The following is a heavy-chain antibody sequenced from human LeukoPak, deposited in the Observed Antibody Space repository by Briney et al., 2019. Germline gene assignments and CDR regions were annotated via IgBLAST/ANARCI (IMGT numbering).Heavy chain of an antibody. D-gene: IGHD1-14*01. Sequence: SEILSLTCTVSLDSTTSNFWSWVRQPPGKGLEWIGEIHRSGSPNYNPSLQSRVTISIDRSRNQIALELSSVTAAGTAVYYCAREILGGFNPGAYWGQGTLVTVSS. CDR3: AREILGGFNPGAY. V-gene: IGHV4-4*02. CDR1: LDSTTSNF. CDR2: IHRSGSP. J-gene: IGHJ4*02.